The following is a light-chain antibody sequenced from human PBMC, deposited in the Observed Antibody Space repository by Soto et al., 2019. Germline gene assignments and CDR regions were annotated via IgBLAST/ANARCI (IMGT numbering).Light chain of an antibody. J-gene: IGKJ5*01. CDR1: QSVTNNY. V-gene: IGKV3-20*01. Sequence: EIVLPQSPGTLSLSPGERATLSCRASQSVTNNYLAWYQHKRGQAPRLLIDGASSRATGIPDRFSGSGSGTDFTLTISRLEPEDFAVYYCQQYGSSPITFGQGTRLEIK. CDR2: GAS. CDR3: QQYGSSPIT.